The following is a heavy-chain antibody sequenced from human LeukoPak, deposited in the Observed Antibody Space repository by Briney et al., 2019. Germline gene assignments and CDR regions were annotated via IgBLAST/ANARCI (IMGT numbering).Heavy chain of an antibody. CDR2: ISYDGSNK. V-gene: IGHV3-30*04. D-gene: IGHD6-19*01. J-gene: IGHJ3*02. CDR3: ARAVAGLGWAFDI. CDR1: GFTFSSYA. Sequence: GGSLRLPCAASGFTFSSYAMHWVRQAPGKGLEWVAVISYDGSNKYYADSVKGRFTISRDNSKNTLYLQMNSLRAEDTAVYYCARAVAGLGWAFDIWGQGTMVTVSS.